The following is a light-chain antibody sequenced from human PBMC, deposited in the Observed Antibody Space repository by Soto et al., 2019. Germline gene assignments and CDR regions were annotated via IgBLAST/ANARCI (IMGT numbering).Light chain of an antibody. CDR3: QQYDNVPLT. J-gene: IGKJ4*01. CDR2: DAS. CDR1: QSIRSL. V-gene: IGKV3-11*01. Sequence: EIVLTQSPATLSLSPGERATLSCRASQSIRSLLAWYQQKPGQAPRLLIYDASNRATGIPARFSGSGSGTDFTLTISSLQPEDIGTYYCQQYDNVPLTFGGGTKVKIK.